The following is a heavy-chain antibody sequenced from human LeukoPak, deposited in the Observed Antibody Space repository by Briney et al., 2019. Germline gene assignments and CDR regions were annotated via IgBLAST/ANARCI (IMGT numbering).Heavy chain of an antibody. CDR2: INHSGST. CDR3: ARGAEGVLRYFDWLFREKNYFDY. Sequence: SETLSLTCAVYGGSFSGYYWSWIRQPPGKGLEWIGEINHSGSTNYNPSLKSRVTISVDTSKNQFSLKLSSVTAADTAVYYCARGAEGVLRYFDWLFREKNYFDYWGQGTLVTVSS. J-gene: IGHJ4*02. V-gene: IGHV4-34*01. D-gene: IGHD3-9*01. CDR1: GGSFSGYY.